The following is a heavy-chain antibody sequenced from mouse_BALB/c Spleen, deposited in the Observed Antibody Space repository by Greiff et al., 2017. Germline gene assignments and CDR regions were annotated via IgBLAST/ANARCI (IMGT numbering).Heavy chain of an antibody. J-gene: IGHJ4*01. CDR1: GFSLTSYG. Sequence: QVQLKESGPSLVQPSQSLSITCTVSGFSLTSYGVHWVRQSPGKGLEWLGVIWRGGSTDYNAAFMSRLSITKDNSKSQVFFKMNSLQADDTAIYYCAKNSYYGNYGGDYYAMDYWGQGTSVTVSS. CDR2: IWRGGST. D-gene: IGHD2-10*01. V-gene: IGHV2-5-1*01. CDR3: AKNSYYGNYGGDYYAMDY.